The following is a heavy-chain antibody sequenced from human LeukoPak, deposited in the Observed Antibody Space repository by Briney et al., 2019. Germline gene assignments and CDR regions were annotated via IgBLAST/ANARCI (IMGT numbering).Heavy chain of an antibody. CDR3: AREEYSVMSIYGSGSLTWFDP. D-gene: IGHD3-10*01. CDR2: IYHSGST. CDR1: GYSISSGYY. V-gene: IGHV4-38-2*02. J-gene: IGHJ5*02. Sequence: SETLSLTCTVSGYSISSGYYWGWIRQPPGKGLEWIGSIYHSGSTYYNPSLKSRVTISVDTSKNQFSLKLSSVTAADTAVYYCAREEYSVMSIYGSGSLTWFDPWGQGTLVTVSS.